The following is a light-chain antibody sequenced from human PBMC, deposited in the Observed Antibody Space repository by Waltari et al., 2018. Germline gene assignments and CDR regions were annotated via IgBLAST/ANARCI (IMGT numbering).Light chain of an antibody. V-gene: IGKV4-1*01. J-gene: IGKJ2*01. Sequence: DIVMTQSPDSLAVSLGERATINCKSSQNILYNSNNKNYLAGYQQKPGQPPKLLIYWASTRESGVPDRFSGSGSGTDFTLSISSLQAEDVAVYYCHQYYNNPNTFGQGTKLEIK. CDR3: HQYYNNPNT. CDR2: WAS. CDR1: QNILYNSNNKNY.